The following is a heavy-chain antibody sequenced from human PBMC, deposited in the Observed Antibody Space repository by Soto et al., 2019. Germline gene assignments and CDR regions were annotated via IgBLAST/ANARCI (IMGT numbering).Heavy chain of an antibody. V-gene: IGHV1-2*04. D-gene: IGHD6-19*01. CDR2: VNPNSGDT. CDR1: GYNFTGYY. Sequence: ASVKVSCKASGYNFTGYYMHWVRQAPGQGLEWMGWVNPNSGDTSYAQKFEAWVTMTRDTSSSTAYMEVNRLKSDDTAVYYCARGWYSSGLPDSWGQGTLVTVSS. CDR3: ARGWYSSGLPDS. J-gene: IGHJ4*02.